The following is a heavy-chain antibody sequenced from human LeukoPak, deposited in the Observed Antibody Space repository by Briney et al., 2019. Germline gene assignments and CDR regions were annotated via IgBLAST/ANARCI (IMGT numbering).Heavy chain of an antibody. CDR1: GFPFSTYA. CDR2: ISSDGDNA. V-gene: IGHV3-30-3*01. CDR3: CRIGAGAPTHFDY. J-gene: IGHJ4*02. Sequence: GGSLRLSCATSGFPFSTYAMHWVRQAPGKGLEWVAVISSDGDNAYYADSVKGRFTISRDNFKNTVHLLMNSMRIEDTAKYYCCRIGAGAPTHFDYWGQGTLVTVST. D-gene: IGHD2-21*01.